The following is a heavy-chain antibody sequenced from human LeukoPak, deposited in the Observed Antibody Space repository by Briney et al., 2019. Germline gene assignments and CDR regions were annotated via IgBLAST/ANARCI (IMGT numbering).Heavy chain of an antibody. CDR1: GFTVITND. CDR2: LYSDGNT. Sequence: GGSLRLSCAASGFTVITNDMTWARQAPGKGLECVSVLYSDGNTKYADSVQGRFTISRDNSTNTLYLEMNSLSPDDTAVYYCARGVEPLAANTLAYWGQGTLVTVSS. J-gene: IGHJ4*02. CDR3: ARGVEPLAANTLAY. V-gene: IGHV3-53*01. D-gene: IGHD1-14*01.